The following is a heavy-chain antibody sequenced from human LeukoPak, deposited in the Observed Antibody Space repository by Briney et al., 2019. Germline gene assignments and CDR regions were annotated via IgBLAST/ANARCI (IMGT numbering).Heavy chain of an antibody. CDR1: GYNFTIYY. V-gene: IGHV1-46*01. Sequence: ASVKVSCKASGYNFTIYYMHWVRQAPGQGLEWMGIINPSDGGTYYAENFQGRVTMTKDTSTSTVYMELSSLKSDDTAVYSCARGWEMATIGGFDYWGQGTLVTVSS. D-gene: IGHD5-24*01. CDR2: INPSDGGT. CDR3: ARGWEMATIGGFDY. J-gene: IGHJ4*02.